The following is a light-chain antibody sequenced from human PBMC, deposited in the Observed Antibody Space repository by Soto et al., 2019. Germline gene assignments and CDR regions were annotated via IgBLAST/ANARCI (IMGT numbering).Light chain of an antibody. CDR3: QQSFSPLLS. V-gene: IGKV1-39*01. Sequence: DIQMTHPPSSLSASVGYMVTITFRASQTISTYLTWFQQKPGNAPKVLIYDASTLQSGVPSRFSGSGSGAEFTLTITGLQPEDFATYYCQQSFSPLLSFGGGTKVDIK. CDR2: DAS. CDR1: QTISTY. J-gene: IGKJ4*01.